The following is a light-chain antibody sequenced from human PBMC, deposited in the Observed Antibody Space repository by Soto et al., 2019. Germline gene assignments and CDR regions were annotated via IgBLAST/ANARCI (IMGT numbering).Light chain of an antibody. J-gene: IGKJ1*01. V-gene: IGKV1-39*01. CDR2: GAS. Sequence: DIQMTQSPSALSASVGDRVTITCGASQSISTSLEWCQQKPGKAPQPLIYGASTLQRGVPSRFSGSGSGTALTPTITTLQPEDFATYYCHQSYNTQWTFGQGTKVDIK. CDR3: HQSYNTQWT. CDR1: QSISTS.